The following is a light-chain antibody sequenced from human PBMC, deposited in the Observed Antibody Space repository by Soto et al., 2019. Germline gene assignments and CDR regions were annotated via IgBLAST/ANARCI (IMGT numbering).Light chain of an antibody. CDR2: DNN. CDR1: SSNLGANYD. CDR3: SSYAGSNNNV. J-gene: IGLJ1*01. Sequence: QSVLTQPPSVSGAPGQTVTISCTGTSSNLGANYDVQWYQQLPGTAPKLLIFDNNNRPSGVPDRFSGSKSGTSASLAITGLQPEDEADYYCSSYAGSNNNVFGTGTKVTVL. V-gene: IGLV1-40*01.